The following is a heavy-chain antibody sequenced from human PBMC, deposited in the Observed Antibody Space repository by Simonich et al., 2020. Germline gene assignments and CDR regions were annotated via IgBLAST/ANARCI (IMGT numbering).Heavy chain of an antibody. V-gene: IGHV3-48*03. CDR3: ARHYYGDYYFDY. D-gene: IGHD4-17*01. Sequence: EVQLVESGGGLVQPGGSLRLSCAASGFTFSSYDMNWVRQAPGKGLEWVSYISSSGSTKYYADSVKGRFTISRDNAKNSLYLQMNSLRAEDTAVYYCARHYYGDYYFDYWGQGILVTVSS. CDR2: ISSSGSTK. J-gene: IGHJ4*02. CDR1: GFTFSSYD.